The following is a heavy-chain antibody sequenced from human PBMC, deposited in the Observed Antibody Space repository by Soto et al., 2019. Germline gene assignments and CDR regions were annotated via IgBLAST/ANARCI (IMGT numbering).Heavy chain of an antibody. V-gene: IGHV3-21*01. D-gene: IGHD2-15*01. J-gene: IGHJ5*02. Sequence: GGSLRLSCAASGFTFSSYSMNWVRQSPGKGLEWVSSISMSSSYIYYADSVKGRFTISRDNANNSLYLQMNSLRAEATAVYYCARDSYVASLDPWYQVTLVTVSS. CDR3: ARDSYVASLDP. CDR1: GFTFSSYS. CDR2: ISMSSSYI.